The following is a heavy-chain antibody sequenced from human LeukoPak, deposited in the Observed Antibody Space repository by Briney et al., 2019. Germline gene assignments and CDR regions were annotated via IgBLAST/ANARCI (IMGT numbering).Heavy chain of an antibody. Sequence: ETLSLTCTVSGGSISSSSYYWGWIRQPPGKGLEWVSTISSSGGTTYYAGSVKGQFTISRDNSKKTLYLQMNSLRAEDTAVYYCAKGRSDSYYDAFDIWGQGTMVTVSS. CDR2: ISSSGGTT. CDR3: AKGRSDSYYDAFDI. CDR1: GGSISSSSYY. J-gene: IGHJ3*02. V-gene: IGHV3-23*01. D-gene: IGHD1-26*01.